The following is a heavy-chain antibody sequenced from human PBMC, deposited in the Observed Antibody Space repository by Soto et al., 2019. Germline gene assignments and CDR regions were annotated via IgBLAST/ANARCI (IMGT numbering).Heavy chain of an antibody. J-gene: IGHJ4*02. CDR2: ISGSGGHV. Sequence: EVQLVESGGGLVQPGGSLRLSCAASGFTFSSYSMNWVRQAPGKGLEWVSYISGSGGHVYYADSVKGRFTISRDNAWNSLYRQLNSLRAEDTAVYYCARDWGGSGYPIDSWGQGTMVTVSS. CDR1: GFTFSSYS. V-gene: IGHV3-48*01. D-gene: IGHD3-22*01. CDR3: ARDWGGSGYPIDS.